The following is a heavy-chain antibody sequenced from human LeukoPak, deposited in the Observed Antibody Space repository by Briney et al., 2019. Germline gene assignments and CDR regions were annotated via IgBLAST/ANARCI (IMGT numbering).Heavy chain of an antibody. CDR3: AGVDTSMAIDY. Sequence: SETLSLTCTVSGGSISSYYWSWIRQPAGKGLEWIGRVYTSGSTNYNPSLKSRVTMSVDTSKNQFSLKLSSVTAADTAVYYCAGVDTSMAIDYWGQGTLVTVSS. J-gene: IGHJ4*02. D-gene: IGHD5-18*01. CDR2: VYTSGST. V-gene: IGHV4-4*07. CDR1: GGSISSYY.